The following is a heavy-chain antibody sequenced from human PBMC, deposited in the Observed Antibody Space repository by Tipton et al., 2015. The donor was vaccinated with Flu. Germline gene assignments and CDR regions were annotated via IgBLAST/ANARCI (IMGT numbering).Heavy chain of an antibody. Sequence: GLVKPSETLSLICRVSGGSITTYHWSWIRQSPGKGLEWIGNIFHTGSTYYNPSLKSRVTLSVDTSKNQFSLKVISVTAADTAVYYCARRDYSNYVSDPKNWFDPWGQGTLVTVSS. V-gene: IGHV4-59*04. D-gene: IGHD4-11*01. CDR2: IFHTGST. J-gene: IGHJ5*02. CDR3: ARRDYSNYVSDPKNWFDP. CDR1: GGSITTYH.